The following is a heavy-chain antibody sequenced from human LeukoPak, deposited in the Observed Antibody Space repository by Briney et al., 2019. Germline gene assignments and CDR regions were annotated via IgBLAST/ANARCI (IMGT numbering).Heavy chain of an antibody. CDR1: GFTFSSYS. V-gene: IGHV3-21*05. D-gene: IGHD3-22*01. Sequence: GGSLRLSCAASGFTFSSYSMNWVRQAPGKGLEWVSYISSSSYIYYADSVKGRFTISRDNAKNSLYLQMNSLRAEDTAVYYCARDGYYDSSGLYYFDYWGQGTLVTVSS. CDR3: ARDGYYDSSGLYYFDY. CDR2: ISSSSYI. J-gene: IGHJ4*02.